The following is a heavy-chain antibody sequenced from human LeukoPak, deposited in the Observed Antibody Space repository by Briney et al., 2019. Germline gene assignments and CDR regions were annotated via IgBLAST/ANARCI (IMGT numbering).Heavy chain of an antibody. CDR1: GFTFSSYW. CDR2: INSDGRNT. CDR3: ARGGSITAAPDY. D-gene: IGHD6-25*01. J-gene: IGHJ4*02. V-gene: IGHV3-74*01. Sequence: GGSLRLSCAASGFTFSSYWMHWVRQAPGKGLVWVSRINSDGRNTSYADSVKGRFIISRDNAKNTLYLQMNSLRAEDTAVYFCARGGSITAAPDYWGQGTLVTVSS.